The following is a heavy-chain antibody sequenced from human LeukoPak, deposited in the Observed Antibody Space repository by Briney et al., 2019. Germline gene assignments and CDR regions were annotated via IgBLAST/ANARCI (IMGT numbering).Heavy chain of an antibody. D-gene: IGHD3-10*01. CDR3: ARDAMVRGAYYFDY. CDR1: GGSFSGYY. V-gene: IGHV4-34*01. Sequence: SETLSLTCAVYGGSFSGYYWSWIRQPPGKGLEWIGEINHSGSTNYNPSLKSRVTISVDTSKNQFSLKLSSVTAADTAVYYCARDAMVRGAYYFDYWGQGTLVTVSS. J-gene: IGHJ4*02. CDR2: INHSGST.